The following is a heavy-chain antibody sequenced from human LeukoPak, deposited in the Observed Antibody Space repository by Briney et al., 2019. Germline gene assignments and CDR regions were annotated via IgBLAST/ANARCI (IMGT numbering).Heavy chain of an antibody. Sequence: GGSLRLSCAASGFTFSSYAMSWVRQTPGKGLGWVSAISGGGDITYYADSVTGRFTIFRDNSKNTVYLQMDSLRVEDTAVYYCAKSLYGGCDYWGQGTVVTVSS. V-gene: IGHV3-23*01. CDR2: ISGGGDIT. CDR3: AKSLYGGCDY. J-gene: IGHJ4*02. CDR1: GFTFSSYA. D-gene: IGHD3-16*02.